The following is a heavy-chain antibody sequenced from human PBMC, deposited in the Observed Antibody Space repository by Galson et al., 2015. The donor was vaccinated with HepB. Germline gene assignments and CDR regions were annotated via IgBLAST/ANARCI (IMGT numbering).Heavy chain of an antibody. Sequence: CAISGDSVSSYSAGYYWIRQSPSRGLEYLGRTFYRSYWKTEYALSVASRLTITPDTSKNQFSLHLKSVTPDDAAVYYCARGQYTFGPWGRGTLVTVSS. CDR2: TFYRSYWKT. CDR3: ARGQYTFGP. J-gene: IGHJ5*02. D-gene: IGHD5-18*01. V-gene: IGHV6-1*01. CDR1: GDSVSSYSAG.